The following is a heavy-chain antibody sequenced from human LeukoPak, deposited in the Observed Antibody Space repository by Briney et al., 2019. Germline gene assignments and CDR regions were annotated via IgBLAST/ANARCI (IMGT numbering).Heavy chain of an antibody. Sequence: SETLSLTCAVYGGSFSGYYWSWIRQPPGKGLEWIGEINHSGSTNYNPSLKSRVTISVDTSKNQFSLKLSSVTAADTAVYYCARVWSQQLAFDYWGQGTLVTASS. CDR3: ARVWSQQLAFDY. CDR1: GGSFSGYY. CDR2: INHSGST. D-gene: IGHD6-13*01. J-gene: IGHJ4*02. V-gene: IGHV4-34*01.